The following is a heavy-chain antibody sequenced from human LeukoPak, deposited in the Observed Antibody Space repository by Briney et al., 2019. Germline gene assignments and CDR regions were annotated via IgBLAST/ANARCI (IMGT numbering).Heavy chain of an antibody. CDR2: IRYDGSNK. J-gene: IGHJ5*02. D-gene: IGHD6-19*01. CDR3: AKCGIAVAGNWFDP. V-gene: IGHV3-30*02. CDR1: GFTFSSYG. Sequence: GGSLRLSCAASGFTFSSYGMHWVRQAPGKGLEWVAFIRYDGSNKYYADSVKGRFTISRDNSKNTLYLQMNSLRAEDTAVYCCAKCGIAVAGNWFDPWGQGTLVTVSS.